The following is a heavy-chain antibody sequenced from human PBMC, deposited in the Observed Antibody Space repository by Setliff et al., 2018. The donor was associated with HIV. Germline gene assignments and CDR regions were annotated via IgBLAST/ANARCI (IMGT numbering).Heavy chain of an antibody. V-gene: IGHV1-8*02. J-gene: IGHJ3*02. CDR2: MNPNSGNT. Sequence: ASVKVSCKASGYSFINHDINWVRQAAGQGLEWMGWMNPNSGNTGYAQKFQGRVTMTRNTSISTAYMELSNLRSEDTAIYYCARGGSGIAVTGAGKTAFDIWGQGTLVTVS. D-gene: IGHD6-13*01. CDR3: ARGGSGIAVTGAGKTAFDI. CDR1: GYSFINHD.